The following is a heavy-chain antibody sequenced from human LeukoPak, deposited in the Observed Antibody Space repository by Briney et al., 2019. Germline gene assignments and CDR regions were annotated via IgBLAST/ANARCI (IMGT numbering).Heavy chain of an antibody. CDR2: INDSGST. V-gene: IGHV4-34*01. CDR3: ARLNPGGRLSYFDY. J-gene: IGHJ4*02. CDR1: GGSFSGYY. Sequence: SETLSLTCAVYGGSFSGYYWSWIRQPPGKGLEWIEEINDSGSTNYNPSLKSRVTISVDTSKNQFSLKLSSVTAADTAVYYCARLNPGGRLSYFDYWGQGTLVTVSS. D-gene: IGHD1-14*01.